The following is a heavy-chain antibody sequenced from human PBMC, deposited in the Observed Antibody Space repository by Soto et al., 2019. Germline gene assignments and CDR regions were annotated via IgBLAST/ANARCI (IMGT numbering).Heavy chain of an antibody. V-gene: IGHV3-74*01. CDR2: INSDGSST. CDR1: GFTVSSNY. CDR3: AREPHDVYDSAGYYDH. D-gene: IGHD3-22*01. Sequence: GGSLRLSCAASGFTVSSNYMSWVRQAPGKGLVWVSRINSDGSSTSYADSVKGRFTISRDNAKNTLYLQMNSLRAEDTAVYYCAREPHDVYDSAGYYDHWGQGTLVTVSS. J-gene: IGHJ4*02.